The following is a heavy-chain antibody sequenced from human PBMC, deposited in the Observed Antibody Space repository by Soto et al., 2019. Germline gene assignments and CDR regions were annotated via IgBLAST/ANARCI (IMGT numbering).Heavy chain of an antibody. Sequence: ASVKVSCKASGYTFTSYAMHWVRQAPGQRFEWMGWINAGNGNTKYSQNLQGRVTITSDTSASTAYMELTNLRSEDTAVYYCARAGTYYDNLNRYWYYYYAMDVWGQGTTVTVSS. CDR2: INAGNGNT. CDR1: GYTFTSYA. V-gene: IGHV1-3*01. CDR3: ARAGTYYDNLNRYWYYYYAMDV. D-gene: IGHD3-9*01. J-gene: IGHJ6*02.